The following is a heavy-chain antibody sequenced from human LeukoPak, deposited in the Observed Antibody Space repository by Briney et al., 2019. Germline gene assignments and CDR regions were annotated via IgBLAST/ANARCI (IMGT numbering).Heavy chain of an antibody. D-gene: IGHD3-22*01. Sequence: SETLSLTCTVSGGSISSYYWSWIRQPAGKRLEWIGRVYPSGSADYNPSLKSRVTMSIDTSKNQFSLKLRSVTAADTAVYYCARDYTEQHNYARSGYYWKWFDPWGQGTLVTVSS. CDR3: ARDYTEQHNYARSGYYWKWFDP. CDR2: VYPSGSA. V-gene: IGHV4-4*07. CDR1: GGSISSYY. J-gene: IGHJ5*02.